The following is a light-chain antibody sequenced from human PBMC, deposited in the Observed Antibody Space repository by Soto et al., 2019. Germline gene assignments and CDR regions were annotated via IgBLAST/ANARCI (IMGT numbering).Light chain of an antibody. V-gene: IGKV1-39*01. Sequence: DIQMTQSHSSLSASVGDRVTIPCRASQSICRYLNWYQQKPGKAPKLLIYAASSLQSGVPSRFSGSGSGTDVTLTISSLQPEDFATYYCQQSYSTPPITFGQGTRLEIK. CDR3: QQSYSTPPIT. J-gene: IGKJ5*01. CDR2: AAS. CDR1: QSICRY.